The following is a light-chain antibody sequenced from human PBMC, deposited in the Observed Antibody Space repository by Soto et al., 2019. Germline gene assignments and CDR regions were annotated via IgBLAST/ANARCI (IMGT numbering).Light chain of an antibody. J-gene: IGLJ3*02. CDR2: DVT. CDR3: CSYAGSNNL. Sequence: QSVLTQPPSASGSPGQSVTLSCTGTSSDVGGYDYVSWYQQHPGKAPKLLIYDVTMRPSGVPDRFSGSKSGNTASLTVSGLQAEDEADYYCCSYAGSNNLFGGGTKLTVL. V-gene: IGLV2-8*01. CDR1: SSDVGGYDY.